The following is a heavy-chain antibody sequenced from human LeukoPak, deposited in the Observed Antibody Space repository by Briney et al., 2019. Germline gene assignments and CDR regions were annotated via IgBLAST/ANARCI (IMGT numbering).Heavy chain of an antibody. CDR3: ARERDVGRYSSGWYRWDY. CDR2: IKAGNGNT. CDR1: GYTFTNYA. Sequence: GASVKVSCKASGYTFTNYAMHWVRQAPGQRLEWMGWIKAGNGNTEYPQKFQGRVTITRDTSPSTAYMELSSLRSEDTAVYYCARERDVGRYSSGWYRWDYWGQGTLVTVSS. D-gene: IGHD6-19*01. V-gene: IGHV1-3*01. J-gene: IGHJ4*02.